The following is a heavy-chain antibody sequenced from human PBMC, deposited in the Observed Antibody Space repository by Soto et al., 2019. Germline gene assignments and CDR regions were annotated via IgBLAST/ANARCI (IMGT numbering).Heavy chain of an antibody. CDR1: GFSFSEYT. CDR3: AKGLRAYYYMDV. CDR2: ITGSGGSI. V-gene: IGHV3-23*01. J-gene: IGHJ6*03. Sequence: GGSLRLSCAASGFSFSEYTMTWVRQGPGRGLDWVSAITGSGGSIYYADSVRGRFTISRDDSKNTVYLQMDSLTAEDTAVYYCAKGLRAYYYMDVWGKGTTVTVSS. D-gene: IGHD3-16*01.